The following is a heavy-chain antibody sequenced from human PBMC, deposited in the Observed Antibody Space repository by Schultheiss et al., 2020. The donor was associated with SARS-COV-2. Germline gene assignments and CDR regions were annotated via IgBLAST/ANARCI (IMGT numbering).Heavy chain of an antibody. V-gene: IGHV4-34*01. Sequence: SETLSLTCAVYGGSFSGYYWSWIRQPPGKGLEWIGEINHSGNTYYNPSLKSRVTISVDRSKNQFSLKLSSVTAADTAVYYCARDLHYYDSSEGFDYWGQGTLVTVSS. D-gene: IGHD3-22*01. CDR3: ARDLHYYDSSEGFDY. CDR2: INHSGNT. CDR1: GGSFSGYY. J-gene: IGHJ4*02.